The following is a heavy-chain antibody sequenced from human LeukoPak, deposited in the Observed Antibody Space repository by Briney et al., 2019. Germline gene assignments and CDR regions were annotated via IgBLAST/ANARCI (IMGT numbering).Heavy chain of an antibody. Sequence: GGSLSLSCAASGFTFSSYSMNWVRQAPGKGLEWVSYISSSSSTIYYADSVKGRFAISRDNAKNSLYLQMNSLRAEDTAVYYCARDNTRAFDIWGQGTMVTVSS. J-gene: IGHJ3*02. CDR2: ISSSSSTI. CDR3: ARDNTRAFDI. CDR1: GFTFSSYS. V-gene: IGHV3-48*01.